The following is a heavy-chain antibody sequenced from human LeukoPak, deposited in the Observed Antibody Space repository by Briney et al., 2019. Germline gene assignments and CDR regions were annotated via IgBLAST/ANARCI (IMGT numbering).Heavy chain of an antibody. Sequence: SQTLSLTCAISGDSVSSNSAAWNWIRQSPSRGLEWLGRTYYSSKWYNDYAVSVKSRITINPDTSKNQFSLQLNSVTPEDTAVYYCASLYCTNGVCRYDAFDIWGQGTMVTVSS. D-gene: IGHD2-8*01. V-gene: IGHV6-1*01. CDR1: GDSVSSNSAA. CDR2: TYYSSKWYN. CDR3: ASLYCTNGVCRYDAFDI. J-gene: IGHJ3*02.